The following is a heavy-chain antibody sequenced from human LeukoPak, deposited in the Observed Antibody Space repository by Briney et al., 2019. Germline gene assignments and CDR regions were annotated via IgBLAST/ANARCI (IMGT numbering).Heavy chain of an antibody. CDR3: AREAGLRLGELSFDY. D-gene: IGHD3-16*02. V-gene: IGHV4-30-4*01. CDR2: IYYSGST. Sequence: PSQTLSLTCTVSGGSISSGDYYWSWIRQPPGKGLEWIGYIYYSGSTYYNPSLKSRVTISVDTSKNQFSLKLSSVTAADTAVYYCAREAGLRLGELSFDYWGQGTLVTVS. CDR1: GGSISSGDYY. J-gene: IGHJ4*02.